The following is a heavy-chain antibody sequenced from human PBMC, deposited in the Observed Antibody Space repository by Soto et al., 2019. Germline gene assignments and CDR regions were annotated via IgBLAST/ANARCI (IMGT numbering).Heavy chain of an antibody. CDR2: TSGSGANT. J-gene: IGHJ3*02. CDR1: GFTFSHYA. D-gene: IGHD6-19*01. CDR3: AKDQFYSSGFRGGAFDI. V-gene: IGHV3-23*01. Sequence: EVQLLESGGGLIQPGGSLRLSCAASGFTFSHYAMSWVRQAPGKGLEWVSVTSGSGANTYYADSVKGRFTLSRDNSKNTLYLQMNSLRAEDTAVYYCAKDQFYSSGFRGGAFDIWGQGTLVTVSS.